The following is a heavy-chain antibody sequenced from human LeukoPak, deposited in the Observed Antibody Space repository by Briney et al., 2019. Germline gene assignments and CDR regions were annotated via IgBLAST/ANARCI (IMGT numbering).Heavy chain of an antibody. CDR1: GGSISSSSYY. CDR3: ARQLAYYYDSSGYYYYYYYMDV. Sequence: SETLSLTCTVSGGSISSSSYYWGWIRQPPGKGLEWIGSIYYSGSTYHNPSLKSRVTISVDTSKNQFSLKLSSVTAADTAVYYCARQLAYYYDSSGYYYYYYYMDVWGKGTTVTVSS. CDR2: IYYSGST. D-gene: IGHD3-22*01. V-gene: IGHV4-39*01. J-gene: IGHJ6*03.